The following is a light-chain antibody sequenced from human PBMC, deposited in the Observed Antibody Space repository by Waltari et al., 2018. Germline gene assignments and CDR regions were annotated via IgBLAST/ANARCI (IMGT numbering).Light chain of an antibody. Sequence: QSALTQPASVSGSPGQSITISCTGTSRDVGGYNYVSWYQQHPGKAPKLMIYEVSKWPSGVSSRFSGSKSGTTASLTISGLQADDEADYYCSSYTTSSTPGVFGGGTKLTVL. V-gene: IGLV2-14*01. CDR3: SSYTTSSTPGV. CDR1: SRDVGGYNY. J-gene: IGLJ2*01. CDR2: EVS.